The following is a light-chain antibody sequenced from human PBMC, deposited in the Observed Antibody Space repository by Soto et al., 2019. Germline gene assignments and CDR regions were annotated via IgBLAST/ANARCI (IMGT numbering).Light chain of an antibody. J-gene: IGKJ2*01. Sequence: EIVLTQSPATLSLSPGERATLSCRASQSVSSYLAWYQQKPGQAPRLPIYDASNMATGIPARFSGSGSGTDFTLTISSLEPEDFAVYYCQQRSNWPLGYTFGQGTKLEIK. CDR2: DAS. V-gene: IGKV3-11*01. CDR1: QSVSSY. CDR3: QQRSNWPLGYT.